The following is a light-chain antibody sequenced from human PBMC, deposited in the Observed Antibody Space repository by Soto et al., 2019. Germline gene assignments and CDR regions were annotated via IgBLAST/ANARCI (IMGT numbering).Light chain of an antibody. Sequence: QSALTQPRSVTGFPGQSVTISCTRTSSDVGGYNYVSWYQQHPGKAPKLMIYDVSKRPSGVPDRFSGSKSGNTASLTISGLQAEDEADYYCCSYAGSYSLYVFGSGTKV. CDR2: DVS. V-gene: IGLV2-11*01. J-gene: IGLJ1*01. CDR3: CSYAGSYSLYV. CDR1: SSDVGGYNY.